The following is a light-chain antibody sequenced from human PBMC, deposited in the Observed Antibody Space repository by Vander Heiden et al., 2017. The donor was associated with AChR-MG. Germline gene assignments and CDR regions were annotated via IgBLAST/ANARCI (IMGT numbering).Light chain of an antibody. CDR3: QQGDINPFT. J-gene: IGKJ3*01. CDR1: QSISTF. Sequence: DIQMTQSPSSLSASVGDRVTITCRASQSISTFLNWYQQKPGKAPKLLISGASSLQSGVPSRFSGSGSGTDFTLTISSLQPEDSATIYCQQGDINPFTFGPGTKVDIK. V-gene: IGKV1-39*01. CDR2: GAS.